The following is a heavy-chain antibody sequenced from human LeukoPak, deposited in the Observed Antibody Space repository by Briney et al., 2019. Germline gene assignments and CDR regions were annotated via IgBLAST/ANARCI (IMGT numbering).Heavy chain of an antibody. D-gene: IGHD3-22*01. CDR2: FYRGGHSYHRDTTT. CDR1: GFIVSANF. J-gene: IGHJ4*02. V-gene: IGHV3-53*05. CDR3: AHSYDFDSSGYHRPTTI. Sequence: GGSLRLSCAACGFIVSANFMSGVGQAPGKGLAWVSVFYRGGHSYHRDTTTYYTDSLKGRFTISGDKSANTLYLQMNSLRVDDTATYYCAHSYDFDSSGYHRPTTIWGQGTQVTVSS.